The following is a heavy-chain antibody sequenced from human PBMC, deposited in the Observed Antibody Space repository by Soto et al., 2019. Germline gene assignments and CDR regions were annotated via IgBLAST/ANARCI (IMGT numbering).Heavy chain of an antibody. J-gene: IGHJ4*02. V-gene: IGHV3-48*03. Sequence: EVQIVESGGRLVQPGGSLRLSCDASMFSISAYEMFWVRQAPGKGLEWIAEIDSSGTTVYYADSVKGRFAISRDNAKNSLYLRMDSLRAEDTAVYYCARGDGTGLYNSGWSPRYWGQGTLVTVSS. CDR2: IDSSGTTV. CDR1: MFSISAYE. D-gene: IGHD6-19*01. CDR3: ARGDGTGLYNSGWSPRY.